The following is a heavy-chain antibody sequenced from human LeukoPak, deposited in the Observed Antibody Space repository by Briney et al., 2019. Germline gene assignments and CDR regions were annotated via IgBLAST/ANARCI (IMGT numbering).Heavy chain of an antibody. D-gene: IGHD6-13*01. Sequence: GASVKVSCKASGYTFTGYGISWVRQAPGQGLEWMGWISAYNGNTNYAQKLQGRVTMTTDTSTSTAYMELRSLRSDDTAVYYCARDRLAAAGGPFDPWGQGTLVTVSS. CDR3: ARDRLAAAGGPFDP. CDR1: GYTFTGYG. CDR2: ISAYNGNT. J-gene: IGHJ5*02. V-gene: IGHV1-18*01.